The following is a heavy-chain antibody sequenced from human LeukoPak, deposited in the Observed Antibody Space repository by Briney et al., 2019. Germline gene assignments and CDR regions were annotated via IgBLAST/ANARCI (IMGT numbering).Heavy chain of an antibody. D-gene: IGHD6-19*01. CDR2: ISWDGGGT. CDR3: AKASSGWWEGYYYYMDV. J-gene: IGHJ6*03. CDR1: GFTFYDYA. Sequence: GGSLRLSCAASGFTFYDYAMHSVRHAPGKGLGWVSLISWDGGGTYYADSVKGRFTISRDNSKNSLYLQMNSLRAEDTALYYCAKASSGWWEGYYYYMDVWGKGTTVTVSS. V-gene: IGHV3-43D*03.